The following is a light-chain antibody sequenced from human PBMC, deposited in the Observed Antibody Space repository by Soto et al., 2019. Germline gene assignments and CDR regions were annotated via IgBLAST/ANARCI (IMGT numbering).Light chain of an antibody. J-gene: IGKJ1*01. Sequence: DIQMTQSPSSLSTSVGDRVTITCRASHGITNYLNWYQQKPGKAPKLLIYAASSLQSGVPSRFSGSGSGTDFTLTIGSLQPEDFATYYCQQTYTIPWKFGQGTKVEIK. CDR2: AAS. CDR1: HGITNY. V-gene: IGKV1-39*01. CDR3: QQTYTIPWK.